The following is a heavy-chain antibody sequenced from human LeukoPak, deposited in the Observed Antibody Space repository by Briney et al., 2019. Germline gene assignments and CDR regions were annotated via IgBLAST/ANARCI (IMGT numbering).Heavy chain of an antibody. CDR2: ISWNSGRI. Sequence: RSGGSLRLSCAASGFTFDDYAMHWVRQAPGKGLEWVSGISWNSGRIDYADSVKGRFIISRDNAKNSLYLQMNSLRAEDTALYYCAKVRTMVPLHDAFDIWGQGTMVTVSS. D-gene: IGHD4/OR15-4a*01. CDR1: GFTFDDYA. J-gene: IGHJ3*02. CDR3: AKVRTMVPLHDAFDI. V-gene: IGHV3-9*01.